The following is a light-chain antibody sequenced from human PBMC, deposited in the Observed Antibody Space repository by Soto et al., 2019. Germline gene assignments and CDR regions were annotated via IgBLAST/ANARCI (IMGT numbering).Light chain of an antibody. Sequence: QSVLTRPPSASGSPGQSVTISCTGTSSDVGGYDYVSWYQQHPGKAPKLMFYEVSKRPSGVPDRFSGSKSGNTASLTVSGLQAEDEADYYCSSYAGSNNLVFGGGTKVTVL. CDR3: SSYAGSNNLV. J-gene: IGLJ2*01. V-gene: IGLV2-8*01. CDR2: EVS. CDR1: SSDVGGYDY.